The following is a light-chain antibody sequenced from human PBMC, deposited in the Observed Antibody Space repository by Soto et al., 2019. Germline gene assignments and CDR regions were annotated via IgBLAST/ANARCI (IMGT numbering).Light chain of an antibody. CDR1: QSVGTN. V-gene: IGKV3-15*01. J-gene: IGKJ2*01. CDR2: YTS. CDR3: QQYSHWLTT. Sequence: EIVMTQSPATLSVSPGERATLSCRASQSVGTNLAWYQQKPGQAPRLVIYYTSTRATGIPARFSASGSGTEFTLTISSLKSEDCAVYYCQQYSHWLTTFGQGTKLEIK.